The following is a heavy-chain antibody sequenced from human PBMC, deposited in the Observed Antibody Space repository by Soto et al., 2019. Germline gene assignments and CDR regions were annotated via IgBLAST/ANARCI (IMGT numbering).Heavy chain of an antibody. V-gene: IGHV3-23*01. J-gene: IGHJ4*02. Sequence: EVQLLESGGGLVQPGGSLRLSCAASGFTFSSYAMSWVRQAPGKGLEWVSAISGSGGSTYYADSVKGRFTISRDNSKNALYQQMNILRAEDTAVYYCAKGLYYDCSWGSYRYATPGDYWGQGTLVTVSS. D-gene: IGHD3-16*02. CDR3: AKGLYYDCSWGSYRYATPGDY. CDR2: ISGSGGST. CDR1: GFTFSSYA.